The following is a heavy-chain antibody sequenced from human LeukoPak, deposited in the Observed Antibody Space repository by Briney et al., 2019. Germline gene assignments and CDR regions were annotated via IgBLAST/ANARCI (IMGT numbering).Heavy chain of an antibody. CDR1: GFTFSDYY. CDR3: ARVRTLDDYGDYFDY. CDR2: ISSSSSYT. D-gene: IGHD4-17*01. Sequence: GGSLRLSCAASGFTFSDYYMSWIRQAPGKGLEWVSYISSSSSYTNYADSVKGRFTISRDNAKNSLYLQMNSLRAEDTAVYCCARVRTLDDYGDYFDYWGQGTLVTVSS. V-gene: IGHV3-11*06. J-gene: IGHJ4*02.